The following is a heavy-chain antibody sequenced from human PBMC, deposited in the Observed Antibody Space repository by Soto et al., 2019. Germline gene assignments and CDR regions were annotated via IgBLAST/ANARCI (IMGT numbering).Heavy chain of an antibody. V-gene: IGHV4-59*01. CDR1: GGSISYYY. J-gene: IGHJ4*02. Sequence: SETLSLTCTVSGGSISYYYWNWIRQPPGKGLEWLGYIFYSGSTKYNPSLKSRVTMSVDTSKNQFSLKLTSVAAADTAVYYCGSSVPGKGFAYWGQGTLVTVSS. CDR3: GSSVPGKGFAY. D-gene: IGHD6-19*01. CDR2: IFYSGST.